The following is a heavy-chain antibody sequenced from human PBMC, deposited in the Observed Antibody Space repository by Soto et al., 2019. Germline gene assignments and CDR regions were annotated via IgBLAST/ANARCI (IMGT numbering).Heavy chain of an antibody. CDR3: TTDRSKIDYYYYGMDV. Sequence: SLRLSCAASGFTFSNAWMSWVRQAPGKGLEWVGRIKSKTDGGTTDYAAPVKGRFTISRDDSKSTLYLQMNSLKTEDTAVYYCTTDRSKIDYYYYGMDVWGQGTTVTVSS. CDR2: IKSKTDGGTT. D-gene: IGHD4-4*01. V-gene: IGHV3-15*01. J-gene: IGHJ6*02. CDR1: GFTFSNAW.